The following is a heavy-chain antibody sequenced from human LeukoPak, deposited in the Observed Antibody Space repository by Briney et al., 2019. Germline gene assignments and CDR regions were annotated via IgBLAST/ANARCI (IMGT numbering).Heavy chain of an antibody. CDR2: ISASGGTT. CDR1: GFTFSNYG. V-gene: IGHV3-23*01. CDR3: AKRPSGGRDFDY. Sequence: GGSLRLSCAASGFTFSNYGMSWVRQAPGKGLEWVSLISASGGTTYYADSVKGRFTISRDNSKNTLFLQMNSLRAEDTAVYYCAKRPSGGRDFDYWGQGTLVTVSS. D-gene: IGHD2-15*01. J-gene: IGHJ4*02.